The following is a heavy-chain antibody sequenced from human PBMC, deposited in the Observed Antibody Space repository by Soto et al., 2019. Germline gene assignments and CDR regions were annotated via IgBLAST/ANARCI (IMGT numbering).Heavy chain of an antibody. CDR1: GVTVSSNY. CDR3: ARAPRGYCSGGSCYEADCYFDF. V-gene: IGHV3-53*01. Sequence: EVQLVESGGGLIQPGGSLRLSCAASGVTVSSNYMSWVRQAPGKGLEWVSVIYSGGSTDYADSVKGRFTISRDNSKNTVYLQLTSVRAGDTAAYYGARAPRGYCSGGSCYEADCYFDFWGRGTLVTVSS. CDR2: IYSGGST. D-gene: IGHD2-15*01. J-gene: IGHJ2*01.